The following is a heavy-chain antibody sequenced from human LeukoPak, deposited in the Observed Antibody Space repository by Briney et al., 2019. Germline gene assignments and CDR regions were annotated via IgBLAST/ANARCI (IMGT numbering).Heavy chain of an antibody. Sequence: GGSLRLSCGASGFTFSSYWMHWVRQAPGKGLEWVSSISSSSSYIYYADSVKGRFTISRDNAKNSLYLQMNSLRAEDTAVYYCARSQVESVRGVTIRGSGYYYYMDVWGKGTTVTVSS. CDR1: GFTFSSYW. CDR2: ISSSSSYI. D-gene: IGHD3-10*01. J-gene: IGHJ6*03. CDR3: ARSQVESVRGVTIRGSGYYYYMDV. V-gene: IGHV3-21*01.